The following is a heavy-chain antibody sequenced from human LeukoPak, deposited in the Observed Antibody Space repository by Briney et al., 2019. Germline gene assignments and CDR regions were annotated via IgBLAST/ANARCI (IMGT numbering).Heavy chain of an antibody. CDR2: IYSSGST. CDR3: ARLLDCGGDCYYFDY. D-gene: IGHD2-21*02. CDR1: GGSISSYY. Sequence: SETLSLTCTVSGGSISSYYWSWIRQPPGKGLEWIGYIYSSGSTNYNPSLKSRVTISVDTSKNQFSLNLSSVTAADTAVYYCARLLDCGGDCYYFDYWGQGTLVTVPS. V-gene: IGHV4-4*09. J-gene: IGHJ4*02.